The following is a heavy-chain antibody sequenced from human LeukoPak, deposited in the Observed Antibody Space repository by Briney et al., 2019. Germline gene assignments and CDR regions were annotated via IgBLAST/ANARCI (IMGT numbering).Heavy chain of an antibody. D-gene: IGHD1-26*01. CDR2: IRYDGSNK. V-gene: IGHV3-30*02. CDR1: GFTFSSYG. CDR3: AKLGLAGATIESFDY. Sequence: GGSLRLSCAASGFTFSSYGMHWVRQAPGKGLEWVAFIRYDGSNKYYADSVKGRFTISRDNSKNTLYLQMNSLRAEDTAVYYCAKLGLAGATIESFDYWGQGTLVTVSS. J-gene: IGHJ4*02.